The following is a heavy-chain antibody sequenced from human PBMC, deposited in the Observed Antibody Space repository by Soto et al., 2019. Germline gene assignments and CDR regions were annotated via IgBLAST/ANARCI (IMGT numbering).Heavy chain of an antibody. CDR1: GFIFSSYA. Sequence: EVQLVESGGGLVQPGGSLRLSCAASGFIFSSYAMSWVRQAPGKGLEWVSAISYNGGNTYYADSVKGRFTISRDNSKNTLYLQMSSLRAEDTAVYYCAKDLDTATLRDFDYWGQGTLVTVSS. CDR2: ISYNGGNT. J-gene: IGHJ4*02. V-gene: IGHV3-23*04. CDR3: AKDLDTATLRDFDY. D-gene: IGHD5-18*01.